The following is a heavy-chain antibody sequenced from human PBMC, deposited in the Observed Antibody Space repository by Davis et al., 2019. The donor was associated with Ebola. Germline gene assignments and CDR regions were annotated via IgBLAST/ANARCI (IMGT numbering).Heavy chain of an antibody. D-gene: IGHD1-26*01. CDR3: AISNLWEVDS. CDR2: ISYGGRT. Sequence: MPSETLSLTCTASGASMTSGGYYWTWIRQHPGRGLEWIGYISYGGRTSYNPSLKRRIIISEDTAKNQFSLKLSSVTAADTAVYYCAISNLWEVDSWGQGTLVTVSS. J-gene: IGHJ4*02. V-gene: IGHV4-31*03. CDR1: GASMTSGGYY.